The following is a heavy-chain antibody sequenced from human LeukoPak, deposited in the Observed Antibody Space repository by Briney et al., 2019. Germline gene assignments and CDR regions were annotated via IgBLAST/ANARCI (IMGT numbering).Heavy chain of an antibody. D-gene: IGHD3/OR15-3a*01. J-gene: IGHJ4*02. CDR2: IYPGDSDT. CDR1: GYRYTNYW. Sequence: GESPQISFRGAGYRYTNYWLAWVRQLPGKGLEWMGIIYPGDSDTRYSPSFQGQVTISADKSISTAYLQWSSLKASDTAMCYCARLPERTGAFDYWGQGTLVTVSS. CDR3: ARLPERTGAFDY. V-gene: IGHV5-51*01.